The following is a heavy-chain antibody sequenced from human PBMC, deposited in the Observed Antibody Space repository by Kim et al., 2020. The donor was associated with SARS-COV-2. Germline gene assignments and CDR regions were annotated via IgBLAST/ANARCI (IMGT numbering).Heavy chain of an antibody. Sequence: SETLSLTCAVYGGSFSGYYWSWIRQPPGKGLEWIGEINHSGSTNYNPSLKSRVTISVDTSKNQFSLKLSSVTAADTAVYYCARADRYDILTGYYPTIDYWGQGTLVTVSS. V-gene: IGHV4-34*01. D-gene: IGHD3-9*01. CDR2: INHSGST. J-gene: IGHJ4*02. CDR1: GGSFSGYY. CDR3: ARADRYDILTGYYPTIDY.